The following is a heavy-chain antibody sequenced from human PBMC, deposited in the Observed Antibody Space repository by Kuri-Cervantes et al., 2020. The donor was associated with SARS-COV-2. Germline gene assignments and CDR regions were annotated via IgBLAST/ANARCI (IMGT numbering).Heavy chain of an antibody. J-gene: IGHJ4*02. D-gene: IGHD1-26*01. CDR3: AKDLSGSYYFDY. Sequence: LSLTCAASGFTFSSYSMNWVRQAPGKGLEWVSSISSSSSYIYYADSVKGRFTISRDNSKNTLYLQMNSLRAEDTAVYYCAKDLSGSYYFDYWGQGTLVTVSS. V-gene: IGHV3-21*04. CDR2: ISSSSSYI. CDR1: GFTFSSYS.